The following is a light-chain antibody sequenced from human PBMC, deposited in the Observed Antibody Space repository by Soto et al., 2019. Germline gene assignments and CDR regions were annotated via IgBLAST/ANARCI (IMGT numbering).Light chain of an antibody. CDR2: GAS. V-gene: IGKV3-20*01. Sequence: EIVLTQFPGALSLSPGERVTLSCRASQTVSNKYLAWYQQKSGQAPKFLIYGASNRGTGIPDRFSGSGSGTDFSLTISRLEPEDVAVYYCRQHGALPPTFGGGTKVEIK. J-gene: IGKJ4*01. CDR1: QTVSNKY. CDR3: RQHGALPPT.